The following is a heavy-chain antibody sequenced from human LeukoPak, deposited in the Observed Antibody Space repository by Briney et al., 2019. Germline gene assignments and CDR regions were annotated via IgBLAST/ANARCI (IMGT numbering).Heavy chain of an antibody. V-gene: IGHV3-20*04. CDR3: ARSQDDILTGYKRYYCYGMDV. CDR1: GFTFDDYG. CDR2: INWDGGST. J-gene: IGHJ6*02. Sequence: GGSLRLSCAASGFTFDDYGMSWVRQAPGKGLEWVSGINWDGGSTGYADSVKGRFTISRDNAKNSLYLQMNSLRAEDTALYYCARSQDDILTGYKRYYCYGMDVWGQGTTVTVSS. D-gene: IGHD3-9*01.